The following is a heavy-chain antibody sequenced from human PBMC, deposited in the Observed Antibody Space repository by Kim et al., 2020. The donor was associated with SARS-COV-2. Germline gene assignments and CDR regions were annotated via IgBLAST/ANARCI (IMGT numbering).Heavy chain of an antibody. Sequence: GGSLRLSCAASGFTFTTAWMSWVRQAPGKGLEWVGLIKGQTDGGTANYAAPVKARFTMSRDESKKTLYLQMNSLKIEDTAVYYCTAGIAAAMGDYWGQG. CDR1: GFTFTTAW. V-gene: IGHV3-15*01. CDR3: TAGIAAAMGDY. J-gene: IGHJ4*02. CDR2: IKGQTDGGTA. D-gene: IGHD6-13*01.